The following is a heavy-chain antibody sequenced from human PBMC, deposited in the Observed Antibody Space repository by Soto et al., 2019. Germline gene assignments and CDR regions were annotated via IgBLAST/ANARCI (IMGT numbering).Heavy chain of an antibody. CDR2: IGTSGDT. J-gene: IGHJ3*02. CDR3: VKAGLLPLDAFDT. CDR1: GFTLSIYD. V-gene: IGHV3-13*01. Sequence: EVQLVESGGGLVQPGGSLRLSCAASGFTLSIYDMHWVRQSTGKGLEWVSVIGTSGDTYYAGSVKGRFTISRENAKNSLYLQMNSLRAEDTAVYFYVKAGLLPLDAFDTWGQGTMVTVSS.